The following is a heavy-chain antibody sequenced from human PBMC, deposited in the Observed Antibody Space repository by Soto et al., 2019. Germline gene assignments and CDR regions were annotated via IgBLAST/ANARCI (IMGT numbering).Heavy chain of an antibody. Sequence: GGSLRLSCAASGFTFSSYAMHWVRQAPGKGLEWVAVISYDGSNTYYADPVKGRFTISRDNAKNTLYLEMNSLRVEDTADYYCARGAINYYYYGMDVWGQGTTVTVSS. CDR1: GFTFSSYA. CDR3: ARGAINYYYYGMDV. V-gene: IGHV3-30-3*01. J-gene: IGHJ6*02. CDR2: ISYDGSNT.